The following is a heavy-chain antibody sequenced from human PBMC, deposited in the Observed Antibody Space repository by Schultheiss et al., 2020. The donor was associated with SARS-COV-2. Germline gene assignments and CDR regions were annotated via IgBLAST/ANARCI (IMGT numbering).Heavy chain of an antibody. CDR3: VRDRSWWTPYNCFDL. CDR1: GGSFSGYY. CDR2: IRSSGRDI. V-gene: IGHV3-11*04. Sequence: LTCAVYGGSFSGYYWSWIRQPPGKGLEFVASIRSSGRDIYYADSMQGRFTVSRDNANNSLYLQMHSLRVEDTAVYYCVRDRSWWTPYNCFDLWGRGTLVTVSS. D-gene: IGHD2-15*01. J-gene: IGHJ5*02.